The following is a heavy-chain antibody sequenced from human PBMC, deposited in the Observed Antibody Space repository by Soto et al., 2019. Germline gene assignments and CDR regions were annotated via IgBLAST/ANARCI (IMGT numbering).Heavy chain of an antibody. CDR2: ISSSGSTI. J-gene: IGHJ3*02. CDR3: AIDRGKLGVLDAFDI. D-gene: IGHD2-8*02. CDR1: GFTFSDYY. V-gene: IGHV3-11*01. Sequence: QVQLVESGGGLVKPGGSLRLSCAASGFTFSDYYMSWIRQAQGKGLEWVSYISSSGSTIYYADSVKGRFTIAWDNAKNSLYLQMNSLSAEDTAVYYCAIDRGKLGVLDAFDIWGQGTTVTVSS.